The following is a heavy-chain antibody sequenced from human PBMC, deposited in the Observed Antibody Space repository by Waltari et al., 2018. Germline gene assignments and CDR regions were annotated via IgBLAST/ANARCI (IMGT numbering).Heavy chain of an antibody. J-gene: IGHJ4*02. D-gene: IGHD3-10*01. V-gene: IGHV1-69*01. Sequence: QVQLVQSGAEVKKPGSSVRVSCTASRDICNDYSISWVRQAPGQGFEWMGGFIPLSGTKNYAQNFQGRVTFDVDESTTTVYMELRSLKSEDTAVYYCARDRGDYTLDYWGQGTLVTVSS. CDR1: RDICNDYS. CDR3: ARDRGDYTLDY. CDR2: FIPLSGTK.